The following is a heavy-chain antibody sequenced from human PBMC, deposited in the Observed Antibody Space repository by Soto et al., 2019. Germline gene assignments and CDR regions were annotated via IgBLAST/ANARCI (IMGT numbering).Heavy chain of an antibody. CDR2: FDPEDGET. CDR1: GYAITVLS. J-gene: IGHJ3*02. V-gene: IGHV1-24*01. Sequence: ASVKVSWKVSGYAITVLSMHWVRQAPGKGLEWMGGFDPEDGETIYAQKFQGRVTMTEDTSTDTAYMELSSLRSEDTAVYYCATAIVATTYDAFDIWGQGTMVTVSS. CDR3: ATAIVATTYDAFDI. D-gene: IGHD5-12*01.